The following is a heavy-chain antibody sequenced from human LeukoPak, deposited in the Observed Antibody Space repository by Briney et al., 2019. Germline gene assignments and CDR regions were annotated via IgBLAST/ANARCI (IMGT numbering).Heavy chain of an antibody. CDR2: ISSSSTTI. D-gene: IGHD3-3*02. CDR3: AIVSLYGDPFFDY. Sequence: GGTLRLSCAASRFTFSSYSMNWDRQAPGKELEGVSYISSSSTTIYYADPVKGRFTISRDNGKNSLYLQMNRVRGADTAVYYCAIVSLYGDPFFDYWGQGTLVAVSS. CDR1: RFTFSSYS. V-gene: IGHV3-48*01. J-gene: IGHJ4*02.